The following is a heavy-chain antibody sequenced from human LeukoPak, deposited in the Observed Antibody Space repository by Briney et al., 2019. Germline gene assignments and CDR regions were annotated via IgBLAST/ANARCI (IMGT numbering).Heavy chain of an antibody. D-gene: IGHD4-23*01. J-gene: IGHJ4*02. V-gene: IGHV4-39*01. CDR2: IYYSGST. CDR3: ATFGRGNSRHFDY. CDR1: GGSISSSSYY. Sequence: SETLSLTCTVSGGSISSSSYYWGWIRQPLGKGLEWIGSIYYSGSTYYNPSLKSRVTISVDTSKNQFSLKLSSVTAADTAVYYCATFGRGNSRHFDYWGQGTLVTVSS.